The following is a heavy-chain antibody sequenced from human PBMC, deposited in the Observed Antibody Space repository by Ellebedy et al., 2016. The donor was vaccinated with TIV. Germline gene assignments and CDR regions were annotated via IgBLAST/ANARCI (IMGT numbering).Heavy chain of an antibody. CDR2: IYWDDDK. V-gene: IGHV2-5*08. CDR1: GASISSYY. D-gene: IGHD6-19*01. J-gene: IGHJ4*01. CDR3: AHGAGWLFDY. Sequence: TLSLTCSVSGASISSYYWSWIRQPPGKALEWLAFIYWDDDKHYSPSLKSRLTITKDTSKNQVVLTMTNMDVVDTATYYCAHGAGWLFDYWGQGTLVTVSS.